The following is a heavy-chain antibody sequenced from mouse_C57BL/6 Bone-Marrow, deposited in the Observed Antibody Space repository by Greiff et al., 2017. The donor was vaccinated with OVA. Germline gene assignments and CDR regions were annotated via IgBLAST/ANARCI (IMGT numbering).Heavy chain of an antibody. V-gene: IGHV1-81*01. Sequence: QVQLQQSGAELARPGASVKLSCKASGYTFTSYGISWVKQRTGQGLEWIGEIYPRSGTTYYNAKFKGKATLTADKSSSTAYMELRSLTSEDSAVYFCARSHGYYVMDYWGQGTSVTVSS. CDR3: ARSHGYYVMDY. CDR1: GYTFTSYG. CDR2: IYPRSGTT. J-gene: IGHJ4*01.